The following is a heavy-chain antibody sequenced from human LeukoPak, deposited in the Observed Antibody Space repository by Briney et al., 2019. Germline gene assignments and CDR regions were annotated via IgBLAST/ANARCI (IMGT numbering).Heavy chain of an antibody. J-gene: IGHJ4*02. CDR1: GFTFSSYA. V-gene: IGHV3-23*01. CDR3: AKLNLVTVKYYFDY. CDR2: ISGSGGST. D-gene: IGHD4-17*01. Sequence: GGPLRLSCAASGFTFSSYAMSWVRQAPGKGLEWVSAISGSGGSTYYADSVKGRFTISRDNSKNTLYLQMNSLRAEDTAVYYCAKLNLVTVKYYFDYWGQGTLVTVSS.